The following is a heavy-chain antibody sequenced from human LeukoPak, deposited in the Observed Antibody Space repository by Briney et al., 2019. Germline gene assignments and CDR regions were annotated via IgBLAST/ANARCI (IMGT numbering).Heavy chain of an antibody. V-gene: IGHV3-23*01. CDR1: GFTFSSYA. D-gene: IGHD4-17*01. Sequence: VQPGGSLRVSCSASGFTFSSYAMSWVRQGPGKGLEWVSSISGGGGITYYADSVKGRFTISRDNSKNTLYLQMNGLRAEDTAVYYCAKVLRPDTVTTYEYFQYWGQGTLVTVSS. J-gene: IGHJ1*01. CDR2: ISGGGGIT. CDR3: AKVLRPDTVTTYEYFQY.